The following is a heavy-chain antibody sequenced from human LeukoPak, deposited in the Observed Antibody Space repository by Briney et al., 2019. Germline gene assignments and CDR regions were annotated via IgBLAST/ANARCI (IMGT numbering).Heavy chain of an antibody. V-gene: IGHV3-30*18. CDR2: ISYDGSNK. CDR3: AKDYSDSSGYLDY. J-gene: IGHJ4*02. CDR1: GFTFSSSG. Sequence: GGSLRLSCAASGFTFSSSGMHWVRQAPGKGLEWVAVISYDGSNKYYADSVKGRFTLSRDNSKNTLYLQLNSLRAEDTAVYYCAKDYSDSSGYLDYWGQGTLVTVSS. D-gene: IGHD3-22*01.